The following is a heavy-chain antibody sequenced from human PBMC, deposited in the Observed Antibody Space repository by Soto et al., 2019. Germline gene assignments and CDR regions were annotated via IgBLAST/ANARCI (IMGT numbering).Heavy chain of an antibody. D-gene: IGHD3-16*01. V-gene: IGHV3-30*18. J-gene: IGHJ4*02. Sequence: QVQLVESGGGVVQPGKSLRLSCAASGFTFSSYGMHWVRQAPGKGLEWVTVISFDGSNRYYADSVKGRFTISRDNSKNTLYLQMNSLRAEVTAVYYCAKLAVGDGLHLDYWGQGTLVTVSS. CDR2: ISFDGSNR. CDR3: AKLAVGDGLHLDY. CDR1: GFTFSSYG.